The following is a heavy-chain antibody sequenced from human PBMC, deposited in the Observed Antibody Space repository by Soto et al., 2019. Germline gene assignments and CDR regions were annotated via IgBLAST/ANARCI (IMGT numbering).Heavy chain of an antibody. D-gene: IGHD2-2*01. CDR3: ASGATGGIVVGPAAMPYYYYGMDV. CDR2: INAGNGNT. J-gene: IGHJ6*02. Sequence: ASVKVSCKASGYTFTSYAMHWVRQAPGQRLEWMGWINAGNGNTKYSQKFQGRVTITRDTSASTAYMELSSLRSEDTAVYYCASGATGGIVVGPAAMPYYYYGMDVWGQGTTVTVSS. V-gene: IGHV1-3*01. CDR1: GYTFTSYA.